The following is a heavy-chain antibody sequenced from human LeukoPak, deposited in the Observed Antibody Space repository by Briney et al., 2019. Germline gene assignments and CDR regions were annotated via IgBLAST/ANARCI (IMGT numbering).Heavy chain of an antibody. V-gene: IGHV1-18*01. J-gene: IGHJ4*02. Sequence: ASVKVSCKASGYTFTSYGISWVRQAPGQGLEWMGWISAYNGNTNYAQKLQGRVTMTRDTSTSTVYMELSSLRSEDTAVYYCARANLGDGYNSDYFDYWGQGTLVTVSS. D-gene: IGHD5-24*01. CDR2: ISAYNGNT. CDR1: GYTFTSYG. CDR3: ARANLGDGYNSDYFDY.